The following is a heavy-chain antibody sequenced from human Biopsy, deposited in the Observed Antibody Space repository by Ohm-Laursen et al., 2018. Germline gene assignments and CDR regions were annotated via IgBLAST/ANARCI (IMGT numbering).Heavy chain of an antibody. CDR1: GYTFSLYH. D-gene: IGHD2-15*01. V-gene: IGHV1-2*02. Sequence: ASVKVSCKASGYTFSLYHIHWVRQAPGQGLEWMGWIDPDGGRTSFGQNFQGRVTMTSDTSTGTAYSELTRLRSDDTAVYYCARDPYCSGGNCYSPLDHWGQGTLVTVSA. CDR3: ARDPYCSGGNCYSPLDH. CDR2: IDPDGGRT. J-gene: IGHJ4*02.